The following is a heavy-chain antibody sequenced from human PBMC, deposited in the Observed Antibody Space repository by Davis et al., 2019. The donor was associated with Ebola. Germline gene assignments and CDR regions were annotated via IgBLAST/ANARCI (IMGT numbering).Heavy chain of an antibody. D-gene: IGHD3-3*02. CDR3: ARHFVGKLFGMDV. Sequence: GESLKISCKGSGYSFTSYWISWVRQMPGKGLEWMGTIDPSDSYTNYSPSFQGHVTISADKSITTAYLQWSSLKASDTAMYFCARHFVGKLFGMDVWGQGTTVTVSS. CDR2: IDPSDSYT. CDR1: GYSFTSYW. J-gene: IGHJ6*02. V-gene: IGHV5-10-1*01.